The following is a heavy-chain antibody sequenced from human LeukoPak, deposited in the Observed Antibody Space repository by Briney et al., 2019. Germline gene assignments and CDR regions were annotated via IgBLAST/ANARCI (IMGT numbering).Heavy chain of an antibody. CDR3: ARKVRHYADYYCYMDV. CDR2: ISSSSSYI. V-gene: IGHV3-21*01. D-gene: IGHD3-10*01. Sequence: GGSLRLSCAASGFTFSSYSMNWVRQAPGKGLEWVSSISSSSSYIYYADSVKGRFTISRDNAKNSLYLQMNSLRAEDTAVYYCARKVRHYADYYCYMDVWGKGTTVTVSS. J-gene: IGHJ6*03. CDR1: GFTFSSYS.